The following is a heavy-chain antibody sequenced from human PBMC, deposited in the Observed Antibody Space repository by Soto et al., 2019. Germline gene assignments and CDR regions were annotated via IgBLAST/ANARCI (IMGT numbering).Heavy chain of an antibody. CDR1: GFTFSSYG. CDR2: VSFDGSIK. Sequence: QVQLVESGGGVVQPGRSLRLSCAASGFTFSSYGMHWVRQAPGKGLEWVAVVSFDGSIKHYADSVKGRFTISRDNSKNTLYLEMNSLRAEDTAVHYCERGIGGRGNYYYGMDVWGQGTTVTVSS. CDR3: ERGIGGRGNYYYGMDV. J-gene: IGHJ6*02. V-gene: IGHV3-30*03. D-gene: IGHD2-15*01.